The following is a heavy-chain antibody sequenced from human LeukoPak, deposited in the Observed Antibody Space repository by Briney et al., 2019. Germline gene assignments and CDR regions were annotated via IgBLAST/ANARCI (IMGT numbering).Heavy chain of an antibody. J-gene: IGHJ4*02. Sequence: WETLSLTCTVSGGSISSSSYYWGWIRQPPGKGLEWIGSIYYSGSTYYNPSLQSRVTISVDTSKNQFSLKLSSVTAADTAVYYCARAPGRAYDSSGYYFNFDYWGQGTLVTVSS. CDR1: GGSISSSSYY. V-gene: IGHV4-39*01. CDR3: ARAPGRAYDSSGYYFNFDY. D-gene: IGHD3-22*01. CDR2: IYYSGST.